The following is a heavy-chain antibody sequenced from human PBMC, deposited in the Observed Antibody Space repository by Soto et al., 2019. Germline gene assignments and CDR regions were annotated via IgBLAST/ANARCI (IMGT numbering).Heavy chain of an antibody. CDR3: ARPSTITMIYGMDV. CDR1: GGSISSSSYY. CDR2: IYYSGST. J-gene: IGHJ6*02. V-gene: IGHV4-39*01. D-gene: IGHD3-22*01. Sequence: SETLSLTCTVSGGSISSSSYYWGWIRQPPGKGLEWIGSIYYSGSTYYNPSLKSRVTISVDTSKNQFSLKLSSVTAADTAVYYCARPSTITMIYGMDVWGQGTTVTVS.